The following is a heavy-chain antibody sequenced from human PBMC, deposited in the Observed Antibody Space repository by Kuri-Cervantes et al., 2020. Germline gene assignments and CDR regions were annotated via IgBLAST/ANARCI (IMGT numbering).Heavy chain of an antibody. V-gene: IGHV4-59*12. CDR2: IYYSGST. CDR3: ARGPSRYFDL. Sequence: SETLSLTCTVPGGSISSYYWSWIRLPPGKGLEWIGYIYYSGSTNYNPSLKSRVAISVDTSKNQFSLKLSSVTAADTAVYYCARGPSRYFDLWGRGTLVTVSS. J-gene: IGHJ2*01. CDR1: GGSISSYY.